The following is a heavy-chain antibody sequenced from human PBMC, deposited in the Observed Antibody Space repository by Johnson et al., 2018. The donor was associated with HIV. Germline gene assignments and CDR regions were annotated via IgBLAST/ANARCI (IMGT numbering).Heavy chain of an antibody. D-gene: IGHD1-26*01. CDR1: GLTVSSNY. V-gene: IGHV3-66*01. CDR3: ARGGRKWELLGDDAFDI. J-gene: IGHJ3*02. CDR2: IYSGDNT. Sequence: VQLVESGGGLVQPGGSLRLSCVASGLTVSSNYMTWVRQSPGKGLECVSVIYSGDNTYYADSVKGRFTISRDNSKKTLSLQMNSLRAGDTAVYYCARGGRKWELLGDDAFDIWGQGTMVTVSS.